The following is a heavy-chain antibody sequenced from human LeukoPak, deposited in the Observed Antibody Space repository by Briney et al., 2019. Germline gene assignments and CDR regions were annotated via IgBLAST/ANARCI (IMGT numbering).Heavy chain of an antibody. CDR3: ARVLNSVDASGYDWTYYFDY. Sequence: GGSLRLSCAAAGFTFGRYAMTWVRQAPGKGLEWVSVIYDNGGRTYYADSVKGRFTISRDNAKNSLYLQMNSLRAEDTAVYYCARVLNSVDASGYDWTYYFDYWGQGTLVTVSS. CDR1: GFTFGRYA. J-gene: IGHJ4*02. V-gene: IGHV3-23*01. CDR2: IYDNGGRT. D-gene: IGHD5-12*01.